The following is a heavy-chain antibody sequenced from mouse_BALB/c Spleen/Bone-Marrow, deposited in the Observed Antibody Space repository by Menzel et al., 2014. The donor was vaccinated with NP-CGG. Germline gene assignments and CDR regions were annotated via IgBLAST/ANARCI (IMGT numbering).Heavy chain of an antibody. CDR1: GYSFTSYT. J-gene: IGHJ2*01. Sequence: QVQLKESGAELARPGASVRMSCKASGYSFTSYTIHWLKQRPGQGLEWIAYIVPSTAYSNYNQKFKDRATLTADKSSSTASMQLSSLTSEDSAVYYCAREGTDDGCYGHFDYWGPGTPLTVSS. CDR3: AREGTDDGCYGHFDY. D-gene: IGHD2-3*01. V-gene: IGHV1-4*01. CDR2: IVPSTAYS.